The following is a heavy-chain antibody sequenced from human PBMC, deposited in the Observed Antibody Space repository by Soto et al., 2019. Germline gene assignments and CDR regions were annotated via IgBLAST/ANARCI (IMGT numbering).Heavy chain of an antibody. CDR2: IYYSGST. V-gene: IGHV4-39*01. Sequence: QLQLQESGPGLVKPSETLSLTCTVSGGSISSSSYYWGWIRQPPGKGLEWIGSIYYSGSTYYNPSLKSRVTISVDTSKNQFSLKLSSVTAADTAVYYCARHPPASWPLDYWGQGTLVTVSS. CDR3: ARHPPASWPLDY. D-gene: IGHD2-15*01. J-gene: IGHJ4*02. CDR1: GGSISSSSYY.